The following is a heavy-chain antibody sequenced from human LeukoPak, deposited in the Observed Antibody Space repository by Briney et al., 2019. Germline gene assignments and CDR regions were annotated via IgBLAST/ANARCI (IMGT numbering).Heavy chain of an antibody. J-gene: IGHJ4*02. D-gene: IGHD6-13*01. CDR2: IYYSVST. Sequence: SETLSLTCTVSGGSISSYYWSWIRQPPGKGLEWIGYIYYSVSTNYNPSLKSRVTISVDTSNNQLSLHLSSVTSSDTPVDYFASLRRQQLVRWGQGTLVTVSS. CDR3: ASLRRQQLVR. CDR1: GGSISSYY. V-gene: IGHV4-59*12.